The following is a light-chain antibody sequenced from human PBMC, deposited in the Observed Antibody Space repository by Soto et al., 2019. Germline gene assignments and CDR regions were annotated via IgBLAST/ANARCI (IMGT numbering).Light chain of an antibody. CDR1: SGHSSYI. Sequence: QLVLTQSSSASASLGSSVKLTCTQSSGHSSYIIAWHQQQPGKAPRYLMKLEGSGSYNKGSGVPDRFSGSSSGADRYLTISNLQFEDEADYYCETWDSNTRVFGGGTKVTVL. CDR2: LEGSGSY. V-gene: IGLV4-60*02. CDR3: ETWDSNTRV. J-gene: IGLJ3*02.